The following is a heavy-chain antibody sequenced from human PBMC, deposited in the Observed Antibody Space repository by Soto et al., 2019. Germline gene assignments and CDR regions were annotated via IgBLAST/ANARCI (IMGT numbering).Heavy chain of an antibody. Sequence: QVQLVESGGGVVQPGRSLRLSCAASGFTFSSYGMHWVRQAPGKGLEWVAVISYDGSNKYYADSVKGRFTISRDNSKNTLYLQMNSLRAEDTAVYYCAKAGEVGAAYFAYWGQGTLVTVSS. D-gene: IGHD2-15*01. J-gene: IGHJ4*02. CDR2: ISYDGSNK. CDR3: AKAGEVGAAYFAY. CDR1: GFTFSSYG. V-gene: IGHV3-30*18.